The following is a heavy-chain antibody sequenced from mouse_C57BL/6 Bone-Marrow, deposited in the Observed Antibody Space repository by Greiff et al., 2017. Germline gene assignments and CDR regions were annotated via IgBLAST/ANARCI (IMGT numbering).Heavy chain of an antibody. V-gene: IGHV1-61*01. J-gene: IGHJ2*01. CDR3: ASRRTGLLGY. D-gene: IGHD4-1*01. CDR1: GYTFTEYT. CDR2: IYPSDSET. Sequence: QVQLQQSGAELVKPGASVKLSCKASGYTFTEYTIHWVKQRPGQGLEWICNIYPSDSETHYNQKFKDKATLTVAKSSSTAYMQLSSLTSEDSAVYSCASRRTGLLGYWGQGTTLTVSS.